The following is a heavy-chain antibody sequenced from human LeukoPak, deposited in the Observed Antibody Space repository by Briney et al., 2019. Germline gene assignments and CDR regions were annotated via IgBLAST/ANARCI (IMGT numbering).Heavy chain of an antibody. D-gene: IGHD2-15*01. CDR2: MSPNSGNT. J-gene: IGHJ4*02. Sequence: ASVKVSCKASGYTFTSYDINWVRQSTGQGLEWMGWMSPNSGNTGYAQKFQGRVTMTRNTSISTAYMELSSLRSEDTAVYYCARVGYCSGGSCYFSYYFDYWGQGTLVTVSS. V-gene: IGHV1-8*01. CDR3: ARVGYCSGGSCYFSYYFDY. CDR1: GYTFTSYD.